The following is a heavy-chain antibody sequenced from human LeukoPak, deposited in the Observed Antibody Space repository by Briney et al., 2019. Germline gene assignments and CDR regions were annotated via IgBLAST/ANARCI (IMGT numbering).Heavy chain of an antibody. D-gene: IGHD1-1*01. V-gene: IGHV3-30-3*01. J-gene: IGHJ3*02. CDR2: ISYDGSNK. CDR3: ARGDHLNSGASDI. CDR1: GFTFSSYA. Sequence: GGSLRLSCAASGFTFSSYAMHWVRQAPGKGLEWVAVISYDGSNKYYADSVKGRFTISRDNSKNTLYLQMNSLRAEDTAVYYCARGDHLNSGASDIWGQETMVTVSS.